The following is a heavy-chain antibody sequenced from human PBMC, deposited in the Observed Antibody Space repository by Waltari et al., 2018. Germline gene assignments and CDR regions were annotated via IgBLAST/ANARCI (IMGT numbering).Heavy chain of an antibody. CDR2: IEAGGGSK. CDR3: ATWKFCTGGSCYGWGY. V-gene: IGHV3-74*01. J-gene: IGHJ4*02. Sequence: EVQLVESGGGLVQPGGSLRLSCAASGFTFSTYWIHWVRQDPGKGRVWVSRIEAGGGSKGYADSVKGRFTISRDNAKNTVYLQMNSLRADDSAVYYCATWKFCTGGSCYGWGYWGQGTLVTVSS. CDR1: GFTFSTYW. D-gene: IGHD2-15*01.